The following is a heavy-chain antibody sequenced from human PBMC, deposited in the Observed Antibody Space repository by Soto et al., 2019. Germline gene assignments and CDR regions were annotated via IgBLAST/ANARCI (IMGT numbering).Heavy chain of an antibody. CDR1: GCSISSSSDY. Sequence: SETLSLTCTVSGCSISSSSDYWGWLRQPPGKGLEWIGSIYYSGSTYYNPSLKSRVTISVDTSKNQFSLKLSSVTAADTAVYYCARHHPYYDFWSGYYSSDYYYYMDVWGKGTTVTVSS. CDR3: ARHHPYYDFWSGYYSSDYYYYMDV. V-gene: IGHV4-39*01. J-gene: IGHJ6*03. CDR2: IYYSGST. D-gene: IGHD3-3*01.